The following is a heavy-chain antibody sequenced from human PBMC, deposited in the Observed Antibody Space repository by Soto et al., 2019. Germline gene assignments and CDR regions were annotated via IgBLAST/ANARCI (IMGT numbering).Heavy chain of an antibody. D-gene: IGHD6-19*01. CDR2: IYYSGST. CDR3: XXXESIGPIAVAGTGYAFDI. J-gene: IGHJ3*02. V-gene: IGHV4-59*01. CDR1: GGSISSYY. Sequence: QVQLQESGPGLVKPSETLSLTCTVSGGSISSYYWSWIRQPPGKGLEWIGYIYYSGSTNYNPSLKXXXTXXXXXXXXXXXXXXXXXXXXXXXXXXXXXXESIGPIAVAGTGYAFDIWGQGTMVTVXS.